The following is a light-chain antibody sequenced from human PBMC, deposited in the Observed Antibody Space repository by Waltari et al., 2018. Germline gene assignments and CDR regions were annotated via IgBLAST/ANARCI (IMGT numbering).Light chain of an antibody. CDR1: SSNIGARYD. V-gene: IGLV1-40*01. CDR2: GNS. CDR3: QAYDSSLSGSYV. J-gene: IGLJ1*01. Sequence: QSVLTQPPSVSGAPGQRVTISCTGSSSNIGARYDVHWYQQLPGTAPKLHIYGNSTRPSGVPDRFSGSKSGTSASLAITGLQAEDEADYNCQAYDSSLSGSYVFGTGTKVTVL.